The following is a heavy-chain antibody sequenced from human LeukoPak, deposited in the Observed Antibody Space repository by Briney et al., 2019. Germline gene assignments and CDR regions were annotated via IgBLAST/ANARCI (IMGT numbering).Heavy chain of an antibody. CDR2: IYYSRGN. V-gene: IGHV4-59*08. J-gene: IGHJ4*02. D-gene: IGHD3-3*01. CDR1: VGSIGSYY. Sequence: HSETLSLTCTVSVGSIGSYYWSWIGQPPGRVLEWIGVIYYSRGNNYNPSLKSRVAISVDTSRNQFSLKLSSVTAADTAVYYCARHRTAPRGFGNFDCWGQGTLVTVSS. CDR3: ARHRTAPRGFGNFDC.